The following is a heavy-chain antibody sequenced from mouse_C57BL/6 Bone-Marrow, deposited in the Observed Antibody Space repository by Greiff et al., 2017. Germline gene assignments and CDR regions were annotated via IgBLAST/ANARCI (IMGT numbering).Heavy chain of an antibody. CDR2: IRNKANGYTT. V-gene: IGHV7-3*01. Sequence: EVNVVESGGGLVQPGGSLSLSCAASGFTFTDYYMSWVRQPPGKALEWLGFIRNKANGYTTEYSASVKGRFTISRDNSQSILYLQMNALRAEDSATYYCARSSTVPRYYFDYWGQGTTLTVSS. D-gene: IGHD1-1*01. CDR1: GFTFTDYY. CDR3: ARSSTVPRYYFDY. J-gene: IGHJ2*01.